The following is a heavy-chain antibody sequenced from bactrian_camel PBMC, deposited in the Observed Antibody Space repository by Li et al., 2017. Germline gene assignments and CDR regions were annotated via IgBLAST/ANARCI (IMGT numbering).Heavy chain of an antibody. D-gene: IGHD2*01. Sequence: HVQLVESGGGSVQAGGSLRLSCTASEYTHRHFSMGWFRQAPGKEGEGVAVIDSDGSTHYADSVKGRFTISRDNATNTLYLQLNNLKTEDTAMYYCATDGGGRTRGQGTQVTVS. CDR1: EYTHRHFS. V-gene: IGHV3S55*01. J-gene: IGHJ4*01. CDR2: IDSDGST.